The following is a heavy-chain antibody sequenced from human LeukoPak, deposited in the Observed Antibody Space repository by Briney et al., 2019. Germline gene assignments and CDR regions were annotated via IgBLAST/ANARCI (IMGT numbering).Heavy chain of an antibody. CDR2: NYSGGST. CDR3: ARVIEAGTVDY. Sequence: PGGSLRLSCAASGFTVSSNYMSWVRQAPGKGLEWVSVNYSGGSTYYADSVKGRFTISRDNSKNTLYLQMNSLRAEDTAVYYCARVIEAGTVDYWGQGTLVTVSS. J-gene: IGHJ4*02. V-gene: IGHV3-66*02. D-gene: IGHD6-19*01. CDR1: GFTVSSNY.